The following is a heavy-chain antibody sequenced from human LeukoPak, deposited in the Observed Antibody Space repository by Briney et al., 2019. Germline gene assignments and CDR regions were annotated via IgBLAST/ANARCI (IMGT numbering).Heavy chain of an antibody. CDR3: VRGYGGNLDY. CDR1: GFTFSSYS. Sequence: PGGSLRLSCAASGFTFSSYSMNWLRQAPGKGLVWVSRINSDRSSTSYADSVKGRFTISRDNAKNTLYLQMNSLRAEDTAVYYCVRGYGGNLDYWGQGTLVTVSS. D-gene: IGHD4-23*01. CDR2: INSDRSST. J-gene: IGHJ4*02. V-gene: IGHV3-74*01.